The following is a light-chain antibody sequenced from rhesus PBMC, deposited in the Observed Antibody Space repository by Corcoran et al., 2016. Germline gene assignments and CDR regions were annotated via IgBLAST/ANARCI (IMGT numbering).Light chain of an antibody. Sequence: DIQMTQSPSSLSASVGDRVPITCRASQGISTYLNWYQQKPGKAPKRLIYAASSLERGVPSRFSGSGSGKDFTLTISSLQPEDFATYYCLQYNRDPWTFGQGTKVEIK. CDR1: QGISTY. CDR2: AAS. CDR3: LQYNRDPWT. J-gene: IGKJ1*01. V-gene: IGKV1-43*02.